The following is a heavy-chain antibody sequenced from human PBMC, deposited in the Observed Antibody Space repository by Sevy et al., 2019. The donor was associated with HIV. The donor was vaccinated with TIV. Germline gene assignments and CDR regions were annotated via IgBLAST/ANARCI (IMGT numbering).Heavy chain of an antibody. CDR3: AKGSGSYYYSGMDV. D-gene: IGHD1-26*01. Sequence: GGSLRLSCAASGFTFDDYAMHWVRQTPGKGLEWVSGITWNSGRKGYAYSVKGRFTISRDNARKSLYLQMNSLRPEDMAFYYCAKGSGSYYYSGMDVWGQGTTVTVSS. CDR2: ITWNSGRK. J-gene: IGHJ6*02. CDR1: GFTFDDYA. V-gene: IGHV3-9*03.